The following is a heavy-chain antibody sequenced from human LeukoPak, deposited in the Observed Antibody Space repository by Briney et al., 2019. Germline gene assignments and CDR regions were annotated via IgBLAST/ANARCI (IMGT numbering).Heavy chain of an antibody. V-gene: IGHV3-43*01. J-gene: IGHJ4*02. Sequence: GGSLRLSCAASGFTFYDYTMHWVRQAPGTGLEWVSLITWDGGTTYYADSVKGRFTISRDRSTNSLYLQMNNLRSEDTALYYCAKDLGSYYSNSYFRGFDSWGQGTLVTVSS. CDR1: GFTFYDYT. CDR3: AKDLGSYYSNSYFRGFDS. D-gene: IGHD5-18*01. CDR2: ITWDGGTT.